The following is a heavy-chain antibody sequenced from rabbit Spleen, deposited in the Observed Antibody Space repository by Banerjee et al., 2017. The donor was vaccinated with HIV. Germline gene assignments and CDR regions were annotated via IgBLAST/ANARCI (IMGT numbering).Heavy chain of an antibody. CDR1: GFTLRSYY. J-gene: IGHJ4*01. D-gene: IGHD2-1*01. CDR2: IEPIFGNT. CDR3: VRDQAGDADYGPYDLNL. V-gene: IGHV1S7*01. Sequence: HLKESGGGLVQPGGSLKLSCTASGFTLRSYYMNWVRQAPGKGLEWIGYIEPIFGNTYYANWVNGRFTISSHNAQNTLYLQLNSLTAADTATYFCVRDQAGDADYGPYDLNLWGPGTLVTVS.